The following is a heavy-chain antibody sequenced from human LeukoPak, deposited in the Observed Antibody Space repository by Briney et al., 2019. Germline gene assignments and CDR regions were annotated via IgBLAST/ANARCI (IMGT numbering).Heavy chain of an antibody. V-gene: IGHV3-23*01. CDR3: AKDLGYCSGGSC. CDR1: GFTFSSYA. CDR2: ISGSGGST. D-gene: IGHD2-15*01. J-gene: IGHJ4*02. Sequence: PGGSLRLSRVASGFTFSSYAMSWVRQAPGKGLEWVSAISGSGGSTYYADSVKGRFTISRDNSRNTLYLQMNSLRAEDTAVYYCAKDLGYCSGGSCWGQGTLVTVSS.